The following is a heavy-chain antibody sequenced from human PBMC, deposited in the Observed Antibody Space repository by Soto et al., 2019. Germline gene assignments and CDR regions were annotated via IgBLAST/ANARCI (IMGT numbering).Heavy chain of an antibody. CDR3: AGSGYYTNYFDY. CDR2: IYHSGST. CDR1: GGSISSGDYS. J-gene: IGHJ4*02. Sequence: SETLSLTCAVSGGSISSGDYSWSWIRQPPGKGLEWIGYIYHSGSTYYNPSLKTRVTISVDRSKNQFSLKLSSVTAADTAVYYCAGSGYYTNYFDYWGQGTLVTVSS. D-gene: IGHD3-22*01. V-gene: IGHV4-30-2*01.